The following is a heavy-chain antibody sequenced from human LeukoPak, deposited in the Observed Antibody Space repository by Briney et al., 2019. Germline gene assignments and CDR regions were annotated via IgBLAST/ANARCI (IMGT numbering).Heavy chain of an antibody. Sequence: GGSLRLSCAGSGFTLSTYDMNWVRQAPGKGLEWVSHISSSNTIYYADSVKGRFTISRDNAKNSLYLQMNSLRAEDTAVYYCARRFDLWGRGTLVTVSS. CDR3: ARRFDL. CDR2: ISSSNTI. CDR1: GFTLSTYD. J-gene: IGHJ2*01. V-gene: IGHV3-69-1*01.